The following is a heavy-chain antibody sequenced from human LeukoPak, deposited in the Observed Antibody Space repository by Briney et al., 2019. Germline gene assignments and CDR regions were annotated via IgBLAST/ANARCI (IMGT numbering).Heavy chain of an antibody. CDR2: ITSSGRTL. D-gene: IGHD1-26*01. J-gene: IGHJ4*02. CDR1: GFTLSSYE. CDR3: ARDSRE. V-gene: IGHV3-48*03. Sequence: GGSLRLSCAASGFTLSSYEMNWVRQAPGKGLEWVSCITSSGRTLYYADSVKGRFTISRDNAKNSLYLQMNSLRAEDTAVYYCARDSREWGQGTLVT.